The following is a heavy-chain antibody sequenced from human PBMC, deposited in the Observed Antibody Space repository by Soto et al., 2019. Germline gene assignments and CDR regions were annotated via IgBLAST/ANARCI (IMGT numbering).Heavy chain of an antibody. J-gene: IGHJ5*02. CDR3: ARVGIVVVPAAPPVHWFDP. CDR2: IIPIFGTA. Sequence: QVQLVQSGAEVKKPGSSVKVSCKASGGTFSSYAISWVRQAPGQGLEWMGGIIPIFGTANYAQKFQGRVTITTDESTSTAYMELSSRRSEDTVVYYCARVGIVVVPAAPPVHWFDPWGQGTLVTVSS. CDR1: GGTFSSYA. D-gene: IGHD2-2*01. V-gene: IGHV1-69*01.